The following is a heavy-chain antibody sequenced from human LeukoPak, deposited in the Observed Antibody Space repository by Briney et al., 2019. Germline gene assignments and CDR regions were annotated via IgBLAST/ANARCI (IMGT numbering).Heavy chain of an antibody. Sequence: SETLSLTCTVSGGSLSSGSYYWSWIRQPPGKGLEWIGYIYYSGSTNYNPSLKSRVTISVDTSKNQFSLKLSSVTAADTAVYYCARGEQQLVPDYWGQGTLVTVSS. CDR2: IYYSGST. CDR1: GGSLSSGSYY. D-gene: IGHD6-13*01. V-gene: IGHV4-61*01. CDR3: ARGEQQLVPDY. J-gene: IGHJ4*02.